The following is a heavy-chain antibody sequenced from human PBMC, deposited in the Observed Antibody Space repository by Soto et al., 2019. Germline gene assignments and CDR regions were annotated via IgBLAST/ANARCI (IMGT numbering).Heavy chain of an antibody. CDR2: IYHSGST. Sequence: SETLSLTCAVSGGSISLSNWWSWVRQSPGKGLQWVGDIYHSGSTNYNPSLKSRVTMSVDKSRNRFSLKLTSVTAADTAVYFCAKLSYSSGFIDCWGRGTLVTVS. CDR1: GGSISLSNW. D-gene: IGHD6-19*01. J-gene: IGHJ4*02. V-gene: IGHV4-4*02. CDR3: AKLSYSSGFIDC.